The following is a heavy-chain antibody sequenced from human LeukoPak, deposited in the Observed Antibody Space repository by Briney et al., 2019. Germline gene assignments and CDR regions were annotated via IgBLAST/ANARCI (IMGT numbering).Heavy chain of an antibody. Sequence: GGSLRLSCAASGFTFDDYGMSWVRPAPGKGLEGFSGINWNGGSTGYADSVKGRFTICRDNAKNSLYLQMNSLRAEDTALYYCARVRVVGAMVDAFDIWGQGTMVTVSS. CDR3: ARVRVVGAMVDAFDI. D-gene: IGHD1-26*01. J-gene: IGHJ3*02. V-gene: IGHV3-20*04. CDR2: INWNGGST. CDR1: GFTFDDYG.